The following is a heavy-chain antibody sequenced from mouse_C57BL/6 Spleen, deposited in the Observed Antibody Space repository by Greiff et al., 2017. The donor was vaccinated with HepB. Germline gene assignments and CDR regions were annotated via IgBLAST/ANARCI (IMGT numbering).Heavy chain of an antibody. CDR3: ARQASDYYGSSQYYFDY. D-gene: IGHD1-1*01. V-gene: IGHV1-66*01. Sequence: QVQLQQSGPELVKPGASVKISCKASGYSFTSYYIHWVKQRPGQGLEWIGWIYPGSGNTKYNEKFKGKATLTADTSSSTAYMQLSSLTSEDSAVYYCARQASDYYGSSQYYFDYWGQGTTLAVSS. CDR2: IYPGSGNT. J-gene: IGHJ2*01. CDR1: GYSFTSYY.